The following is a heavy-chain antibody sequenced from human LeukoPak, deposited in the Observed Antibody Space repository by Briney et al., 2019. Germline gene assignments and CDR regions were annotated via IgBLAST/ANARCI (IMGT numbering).Heavy chain of an antibody. Sequence: GASVKVSCKASGYTFTSYGISWVRQAPGQGLEWMGWINPNSGGTNYAQKFQGRVTMTRDTSISTAYMELSRLRSDDTAVYYCAREGSGYDFFYYYYMDVWGKGTTVTISS. CDR2: INPNSGGT. D-gene: IGHD5-12*01. V-gene: IGHV1-2*02. CDR1: GYTFTSYG. J-gene: IGHJ6*03. CDR3: AREGSGYDFFYYYYMDV.